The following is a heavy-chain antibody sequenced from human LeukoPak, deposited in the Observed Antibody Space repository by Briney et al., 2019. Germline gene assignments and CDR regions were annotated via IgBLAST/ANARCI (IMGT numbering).Heavy chain of an antibody. CDR3: TRRSSGWYQGDY. V-gene: IGHV3-73*01. D-gene: IGHD6-19*01. Sequence: PGGSLRLSCAASGFTFSSYSMNWVRQASGKGLEWVGRIRSKANSYATAYAASVKGRFTISRDDSKNTAYLQMNSLKTEDTAVYYCTRRSSGWYQGDYWGQGTLVTVSS. CDR2: IRSKANSYAT. J-gene: IGHJ4*02. CDR1: GFTFSSYS.